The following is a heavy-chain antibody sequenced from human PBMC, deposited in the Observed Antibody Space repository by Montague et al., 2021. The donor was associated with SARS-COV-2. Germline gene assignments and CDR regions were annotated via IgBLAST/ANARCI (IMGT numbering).Heavy chain of an antibody. J-gene: IGHJ4*02. CDR3: ARKASRGITIFGVVTASYCFDD. V-gene: IGHV4-39*07. CDR1: GGSITSSSYY. D-gene: IGHD3-3*01. CDR2: IYYSGST. Sequence: SETLSLTCTVSGGSITSSSYYWGWIRQPPGEGLEWIGSIYYSGSTYYNPSLKSRVTISVDTSKNQFSLKLSSVTAADTAVYYCARKASRGITIFGVVTASYCFDDWGQGTLVTVSS.